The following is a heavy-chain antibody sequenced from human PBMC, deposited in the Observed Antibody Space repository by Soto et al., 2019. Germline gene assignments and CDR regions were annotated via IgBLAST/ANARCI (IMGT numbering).Heavy chain of an antibody. J-gene: IGHJ4*02. V-gene: IGHV3-33*01. CDR2: IWYDGSNK. D-gene: IGHD6-13*01. Sequence: GGSLRLSCAASGFTFSSYGMHWVRQAPGKGLEWVAVIWYDGSNKYYADSVKGRFTISRDNSKNTLYLQMNSLRAEDTAVYYCARGPVAAAGPFDYWGQGTLVTVSS. CDR3: ARGPVAAAGPFDY. CDR1: GFTFSSYG.